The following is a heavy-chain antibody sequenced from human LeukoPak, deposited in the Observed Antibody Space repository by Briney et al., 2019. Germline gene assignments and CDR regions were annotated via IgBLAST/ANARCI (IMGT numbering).Heavy chain of an antibody. V-gene: IGHV3-7*03. CDR2: INSDGSEG. CDR3: ARSSYSSSSSV. D-gene: IGHD6-6*01. CDR1: RFTFSGFW. J-gene: IGHJ3*01. Sequence: QPGGSLRLSCAVSRFTFSGFWMSWSRQAPGKGLEWVASINSDGSEGYYADVVKGRFTISRDNAKNSLYLQINSLRAEDTAVYYCARSSYSSSSSVWGQGTMVTVSS.